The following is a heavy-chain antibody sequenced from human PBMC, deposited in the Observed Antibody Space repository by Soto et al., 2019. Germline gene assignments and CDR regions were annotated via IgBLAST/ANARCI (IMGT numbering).Heavy chain of an antibody. CDR3: ARVGLVLRFLEWAFDY. J-gene: IGHJ4*02. Sequence: GASVKVSCKASGYTFTSYDINWARQATGQGLEWMGWMNPNSGNTGYAQKFQGRVTMTRNTSISTAYMELSSLRSEDTAVYYCARVGLVLRFLEWAFDYSGQGTLVTVSS. V-gene: IGHV1-8*01. D-gene: IGHD3-3*01. CDR2: MNPNSGNT. CDR1: GYTFTSYD.